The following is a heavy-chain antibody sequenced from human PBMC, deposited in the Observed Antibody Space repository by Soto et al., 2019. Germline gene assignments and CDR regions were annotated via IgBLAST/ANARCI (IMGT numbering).Heavy chain of an antibody. CDR3: ASLNNWSSWDGRIDV. V-gene: IGHV1-69*01. Sequence: QVQLVQSGAEVKKPGSSVKVSCKSSGGTFNTYTISWVRQVPGQGLEWMGGIMPLYAKPTYAQPFLGRLTIAADEHTSTVYMELSSLRSQDTALYYCASLNNWSSWDGRIDVWGRGTAVSVSS. CDR1: GGTFNTYT. J-gene: IGHJ6*02. D-gene: IGHD1-26*01. CDR2: IMPLYAKP.